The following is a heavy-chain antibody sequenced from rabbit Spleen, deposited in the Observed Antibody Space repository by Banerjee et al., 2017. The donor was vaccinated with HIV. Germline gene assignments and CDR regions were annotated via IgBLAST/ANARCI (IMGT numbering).Heavy chain of an antibody. CDR3: PREDVGGSVSL. D-gene: IGHD1-1*01. CDR1: GFTISGHW. V-gene: IGHV1S7*01. Sequence: QLEESGGRLVQPGGSLTLSCKAFGFTISGHWMNWVRQAPGKGLEWIGIIYPITETTYYANWVNGRFTISTDNAQNTVDLQMNSLTAADTATYFCPREDVGGSVSLWGQGTLVTVS. CDR2: IYPITETT. J-gene: IGHJ4*01.